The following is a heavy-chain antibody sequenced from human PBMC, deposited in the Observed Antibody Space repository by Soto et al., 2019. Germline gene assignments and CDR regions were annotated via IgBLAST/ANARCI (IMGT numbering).Heavy chain of an antibody. CDR1: GFSLTTSGVG. D-gene: IGHD6-19*01. V-gene: IGHV2-5*01. CDR2: IYWSDDK. J-gene: IGHJ4*02. Sequence: SGPTLVNPTQTLTLTCTFSGFSLTTSGVGVGRIRQPPGKALEWLALIYWSDDKRYSPSLKSRLTITKDTSKNQEVLTMTNMDPVDTATYYCAHRLRWLAKFDYWGQGTLVTVSS. CDR3: AHRLRWLAKFDY.